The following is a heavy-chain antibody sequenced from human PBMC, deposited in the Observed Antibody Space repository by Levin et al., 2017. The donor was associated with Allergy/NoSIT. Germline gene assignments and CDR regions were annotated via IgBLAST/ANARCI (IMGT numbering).Heavy chain of an antibody. CDR3: VRARLTRRLLTAFDS. V-gene: IGHV3-20*04. J-gene: IGHJ4*02. D-gene: IGHD2-21*02. CDR2: ITWNAATT. Sequence: GESLKISCAASGFTFDDYGMSWVRQAPGKGLEWVSAITWNAATTRYTESVAGRFTISRDNAKNSLYLQMDSLGAEDTALYYCVRARLTRRLLTAFDSWGQGTLVIVSS. CDR1: GFTFDDYG.